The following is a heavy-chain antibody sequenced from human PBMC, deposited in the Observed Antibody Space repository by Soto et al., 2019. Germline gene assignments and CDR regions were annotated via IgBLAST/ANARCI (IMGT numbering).Heavy chain of an antibody. D-gene: IGHD1-26*01. V-gene: IGHV3-33*01. CDR2: IWYDGTKK. CDR1: GCTFIAYG. CDR3: ARDLGHGIGPFDY. Sequence: TGGSLRLSCAASGCTFIAYGMHWVSPTTGKGLEWVAVIWYDGTKKYYADSVKGRFTISRDNSRNSLYLQVNSLRVEDTAVYYCARDLGHGIGPFDYWGQGALVTVSS. J-gene: IGHJ4*02.